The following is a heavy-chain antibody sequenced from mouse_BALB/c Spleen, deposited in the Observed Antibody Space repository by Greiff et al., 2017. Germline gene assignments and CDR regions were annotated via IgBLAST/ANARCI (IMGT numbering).Heavy chain of an antibody. CDR2: ISSGGSYT. V-gene: IGHV5-6*01. CDR3: ARRGTGTDAMDY. J-gene: IGHJ4*01. D-gene: IGHD4-1*01. CDR1: GFTFSSYG. Sequence: EVHLVESGGDLVKPGGSLKLSCAASGFTFSSYGMSWVRQTPDKRLEWVATISSGGSYTYYPDSVKGRFTISRDNAKNTLYLQMSSLKSEDTAMYYWARRGTGTDAMDYWGQGTSVTVSS.